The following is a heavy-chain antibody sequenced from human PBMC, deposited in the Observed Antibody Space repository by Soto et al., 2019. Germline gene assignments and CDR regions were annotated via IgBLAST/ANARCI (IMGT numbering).Heavy chain of an antibody. CDR2: VYYTGTT. D-gene: IGHD3-22*01. CDR3: ARLGGFYQALDT. J-gene: IGHJ1*01. V-gene: IGHV4-59*08. Sequence: SETLSLTCTVSDGSISPYYWSWIRQSPGKGLEWIGYVYYTGTTAYNSSLKGRAATSVDTSKNQFSLSLSSVIAADTAVYFCARLGGFYQALDTWGQGILVTVSS. CDR1: DGSISPYY.